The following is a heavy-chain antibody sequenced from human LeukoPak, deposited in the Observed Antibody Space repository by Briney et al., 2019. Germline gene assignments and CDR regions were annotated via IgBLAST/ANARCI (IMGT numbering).Heavy chain of an antibody. D-gene: IGHD6-13*01. Sequence: SETLSLTCTVSGGSISSYYWSWIRQPAGKGLEWIGRIYTSGSTNYNPSLKSRVTISVDKSKNQLSLKLSSVTAADTAVYYCAREDLAAAGFDYWGQGTLVTVSS. V-gene: IGHV4-4*07. J-gene: IGHJ4*02. CDR3: AREDLAAAGFDY. CDR2: IYTSGST. CDR1: GGSISSYY.